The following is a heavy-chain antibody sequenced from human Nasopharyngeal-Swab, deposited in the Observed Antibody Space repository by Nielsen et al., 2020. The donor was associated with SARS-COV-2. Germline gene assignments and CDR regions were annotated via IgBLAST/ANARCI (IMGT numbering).Heavy chain of an antibody. CDR3: ATYYYDSSGYLVVDY. J-gene: IGHJ4*02. D-gene: IGHD3-22*01. CDR2: MNPNSGNT. V-gene: IGHV1-8*01. Sequence: ASAKVSCKASGYTFTSYDINWVRQATGQGLEWMGWMNPNSGNTGYAQKFQGRVTMTRNTSISTAYMELSSLRSEDTAVYYCATYYYDSSGYLVVDYWGQGTLVTVS. CDR1: GYTFTSYD.